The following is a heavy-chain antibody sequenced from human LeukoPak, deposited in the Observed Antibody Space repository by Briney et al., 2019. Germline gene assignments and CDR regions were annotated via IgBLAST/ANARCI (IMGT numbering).Heavy chain of an antibody. J-gene: IGHJ5*02. CDR2: IIPIFGTA. CDR1: GGTFSSYA. V-gene: IGHV1-69*13. CDR3: ARDRGFWSGYYINWFDP. Sequence: SVKVSCKASGGTFSSYAISWVRQAPGQGLEWMGGIIPIFGTANYAQKFQGRVTITADESTSTAYMELSSLRSEDTAVYYCARDRGFWSGYYINWFDPWGQGALVTVSS. D-gene: IGHD3-3*01.